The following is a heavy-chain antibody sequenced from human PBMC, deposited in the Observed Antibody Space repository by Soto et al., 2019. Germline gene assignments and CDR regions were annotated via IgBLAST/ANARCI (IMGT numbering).Heavy chain of an antibody. J-gene: IGHJ6*02. CDR3: ARGGYSGYDDYYDGMDV. D-gene: IGHD5-12*01. CDR2: ISSSSSYI. CDR1: GFTFSSYS. Sequence: EVQLVESGGGLVKPGGSLRLSCAASGFTFSSYSMNWVRQAPGKGLEWVSSISSSSSYIYYADSVKGRFTISRDNAKNSLYLQMNSLRAEDTAVYYCARGGYSGYDDYYDGMDVWGQGTTVTVSS. V-gene: IGHV3-21*01.